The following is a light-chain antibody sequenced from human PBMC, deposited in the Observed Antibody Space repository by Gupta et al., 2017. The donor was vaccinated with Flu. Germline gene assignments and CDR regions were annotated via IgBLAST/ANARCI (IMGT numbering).Light chain of an antibody. V-gene: IGLV2-14*03. CDR2: EVS. J-gene: IGLJ2*01. CDR1: ADDIGSYNY. Sequence: QSALTQPASVSGSPGQSITISCTGSADDIGSYNYVSWYQQRPAKAPQLLLYEVSNRPSGMSNRFSGSKSGNTASLTISGLQPADEADYHCSSYTSSNTLIFGGGTRVTVL. CDR3: SSYTSSNTLI.